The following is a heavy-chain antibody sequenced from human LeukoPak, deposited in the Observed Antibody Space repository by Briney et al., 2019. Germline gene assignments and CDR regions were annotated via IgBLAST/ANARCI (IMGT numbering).Heavy chain of an antibody. CDR3: ARSDSSGYYCSVY. V-gene: IGHV3-48*04. CDR2: ISSSSSTI. J-gene: IGHJ4*02. D-gene: IGHD3-22*01. CDR1: GFTFSSYS. Sequence: GGSLRLSCAASGFTFSSYSMNWVRQAPGKGLEWVSYISSSSSTIYYADSVKGRFTISRDNAKNSLYLQMNSLRAEDTALYYCARSDSSGYYCSVYWGQGTLVTVSS.